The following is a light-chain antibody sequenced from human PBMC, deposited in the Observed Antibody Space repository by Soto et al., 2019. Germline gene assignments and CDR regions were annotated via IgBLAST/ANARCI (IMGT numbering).Light chain of an antibody. Sequence: QPVLTQSPSASASLGASVKLTCTLSSGHSSYAIAWHQQQPEKGPRYLMKLNSDGSHSKGDGLPDRFSGSSSRAQRYLTISSLQSEDEADYYCQTWGTGIQVFGTGTKLTVL. CDR1: SGHSSYA. CDR2: LNSDGSH. CDR3: QTWGTGIQV. V-gene: IGLV4-69*01. J-gene: IGLJ1*01.